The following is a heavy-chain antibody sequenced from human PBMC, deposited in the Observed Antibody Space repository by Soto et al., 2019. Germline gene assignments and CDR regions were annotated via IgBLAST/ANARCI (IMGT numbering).Heavy chain of an antibody. CDR1: EFMFASYA. CDR3: AKDNSPEGWNPFNFDS. D-gene: IGHD1-1*01. CDR2: ISDSGHGHST. J-gene: IGHJ4*02. Sequence: EVQLLESGGDFVQPGGSLRLSCAASEFMFASYAMAWVRQAPGKGLEWVSAISDSGHGHSTYYADSVTGRFTIYRDNSKNTLYLQMNSLRVDDTAIYYCAKDNSPEGWNPFNFDSWGQGIRVTVSS. V-gene: IGHV3-23*01.